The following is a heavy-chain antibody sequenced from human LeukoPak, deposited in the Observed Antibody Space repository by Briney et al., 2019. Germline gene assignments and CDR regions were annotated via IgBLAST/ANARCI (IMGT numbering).Heavy chain of an antibody. CDR2: INPNSGGT. Sequence: GASVKVSCKASGYTFTGYYMHWVRQALGQGLEWMGWINPNSGGTNYAQKFQGRVTMTRDTSISTAYMELSSLRSEDTAVYYCAREDYYGSGSYNDYWGQGTLVTVSS. D-gene: IGHD3-10*01. CDR1: GYTFTGYY. V-gene: IGHV1-2*02. CDR3: AREDYYGSGSYNDY. J-gene: IGHJ4*02.